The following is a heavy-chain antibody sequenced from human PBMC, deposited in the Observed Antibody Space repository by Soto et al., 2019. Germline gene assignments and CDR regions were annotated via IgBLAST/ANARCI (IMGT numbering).Heavy chain of an antibody. D-gene: IGHD2-8*01. J-gene: IGHJ5*02. CDR3: ARFTKQGWFDP. CDR2: IYYSGST. Sequence: PSETLSLTCTVSGGSISSGDYYWSWIRQPPGKGLEWIGYIYYSGSTYYNPSLKSRVTISVDTSKNRFSLKLSSVTAAYTAVYYCARFTKQGWFDPWGQGTRGIVAS. CDR1: GGSISSGDYY. V-gene: IGHV4-30-4*02.